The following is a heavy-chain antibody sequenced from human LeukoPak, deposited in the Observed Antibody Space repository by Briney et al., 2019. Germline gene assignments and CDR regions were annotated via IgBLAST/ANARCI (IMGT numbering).Heavy chain of an antibody. CDR1: GFTFSSYA. D-gene: IGHD3-10*01. Sequence: GRSLRLSCAASGFTFSSYAMHWVRQAAGKGLEWVAVISYAGSNKYYADSVKGRFTISRDNYKNTLYLQMNSLRAEDTAVYYCARGSWRLVRGAASFESWGQGTLVSVSS. CDR3: ARGSWRLVRGAASFES. J-gene: IGHJ4*02. V-gene: IGHV3-30-3*01. CDR2: ISYAGSNK.